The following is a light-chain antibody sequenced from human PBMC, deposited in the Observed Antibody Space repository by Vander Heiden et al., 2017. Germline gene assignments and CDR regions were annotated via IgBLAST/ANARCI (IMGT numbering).Light chain of an antibody. J-gene: IGLJ2*01. V-gene: IGLV6-57*01. CDR1: SGSIARNY. Sequence: FMLTQPHSVSESPGRTVTITCTRSSGSIARNYVQWYQQRPGRSPTTVIYEDNQRPSGVPDRFSGSIDSSSNSACITISELKTEEEADYYCKSYESSNQGVFGGGTKLTVL. CDR2: EDN. CDR3: KSYESSNQGV.